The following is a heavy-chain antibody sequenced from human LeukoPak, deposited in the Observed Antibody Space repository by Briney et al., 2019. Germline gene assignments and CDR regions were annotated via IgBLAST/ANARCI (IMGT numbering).Heavy chain of an antibody. D-gene: IGHD5-18*01. CDR3: ANPFPVDTAMVNGAFDI. CDR2: INHSGST. V-gene: IGHV4-34*01. CDR1: GGSFSGYY. Sequence: SETLSLTCAVYGGSFSGYYWSWIRQPPGKGLEWIGEINHSGSTNYNPSLKSRVTISVDTSKNQFSLKLSSVTAADTAVYYCANPFPVDTAMVNGAFDIWGQGTMVTVSS. J-gene: IGHJ3*02.